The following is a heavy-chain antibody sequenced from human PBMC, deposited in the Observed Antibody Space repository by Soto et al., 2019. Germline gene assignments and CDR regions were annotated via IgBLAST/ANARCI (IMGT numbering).Heavy chain of an antibody. CDR3: ARLDYYGSGSYYRAYYYYGMDV. CDR2: IYYSGST. CDR1: GGSISSSSYY. D-gene: IGHD3-10*01. Sequence: SETRPLTCTVSGGSISSSSYYWGWIRQPPGKGLEWIGSIYYSGSTYYNPSLKSRVTISVDTSKNQFSLKLSSVTAADTAVYYCARLDYYGSGSYYRAYYYYGMDVWGQGTTVT. V-gene: IGHV4-39*01. J-gene: IGHJ6*02.